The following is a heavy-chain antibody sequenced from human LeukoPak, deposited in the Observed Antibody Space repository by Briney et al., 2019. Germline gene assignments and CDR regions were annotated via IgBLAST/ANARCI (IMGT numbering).Heavy chain of an antibody. V-gene: IGHV3-30*03. CDR1: GFTFSSYG. D-gene: IGHD2-8*01. CDR3: ARDESPGGSNGWYDAFDI. Sequence: GGSLRLSCAASGFTFSSYGMHWVRQAPGKGLEWVAVISYDGSNKYYADSVKGRFTISRDNAKTSLYLQMNRLRVEDTALYYCARDESPGGSNGWYDAFDIWGQGTVVTVSS. CDR2: ISYDGSNK. J-gene: IGHJ3*02.